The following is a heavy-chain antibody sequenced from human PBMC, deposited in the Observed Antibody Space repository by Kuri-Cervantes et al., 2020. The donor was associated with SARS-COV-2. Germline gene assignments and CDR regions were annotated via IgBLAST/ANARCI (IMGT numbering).Heavy chain of an antibody. V-gene: IGHV3-7*03. Sequence: GESLKISCAASGFTFSNYWMSWVRQAPGKGLEWVANIKQDGSEKHYVDSVKGRFTISRDNAKNSLSLQMNSLRAEDTAVYYCASSSGWPLSGPIDYWGQGTLVTVSS. D-gene: IGHD6-19*01. CDR1: GFTFSNYW. J-gene: IGHJ4*02. CDR2: IKQDGSEK. CDR3: ASSSGWPLSGPIDY.